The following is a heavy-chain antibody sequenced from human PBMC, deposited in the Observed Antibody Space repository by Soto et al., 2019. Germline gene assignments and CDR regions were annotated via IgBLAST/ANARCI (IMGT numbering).Heavy chain of an antibody. J-gene: IGHJ4*02. Sequence: QMQLVQSGPEVKKPGTSVKVSCKASGFTFTSSAVQWVRQARGQRLEWIGWIVVGSGNTNYAQKFQERVTITRDMSTSTAYMELSSLRSEDTAVYYCAAASTVTAIDYWGQGTLVTVSS. V-gene: IGHV1-58*01. CDR1: GFTFTSSA. CDR2: IVVGSGNT. D-gene: IGHD4-4*01. CDR3: AAASTVTAIDY.